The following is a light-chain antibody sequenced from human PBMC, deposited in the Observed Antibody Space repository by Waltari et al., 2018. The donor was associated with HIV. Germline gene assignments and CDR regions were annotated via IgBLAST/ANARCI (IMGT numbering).Light chain of an antibody. CDR2: DNN. Sequence: QSVLTQPPSVSAAPGQKATISCSGSNSNIANTYVSRYQQLPGSAPKLLNYDNNKRPSGIPDRFSGSKSGTSATLGITGLQTGDEADYYCGTWDSSLSAGVFGVGTKVTVL. J-gene: IGLJ2*01. CDR1: NSNIANTY. CDR3: GTWDSSLSAGV. V-gene: IGLV1-51*01.